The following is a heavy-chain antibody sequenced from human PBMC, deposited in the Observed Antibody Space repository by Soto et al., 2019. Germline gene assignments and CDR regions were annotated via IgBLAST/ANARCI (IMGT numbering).Heavy chain of an antibody. CDR2: INHSGST. J-gene: IGHJ6*02. D-gene: IGHD3-16*02. Sequence: PSETLSLTCAVYGGSFSGYYWSWIRQPPGKGLEWIGEINHSGSTNHNPSLKSRVTISVDTSKNQFSLKLSSVTAADTAVYYCARGRYRPCSAASLVYYSYGMDVWGQGTTVTVSS. V-gene: IGHV4-34*01. CDR1: GGSFSGYY. CDR3: ARGRYRPCSAASLVYYSYGMDV.